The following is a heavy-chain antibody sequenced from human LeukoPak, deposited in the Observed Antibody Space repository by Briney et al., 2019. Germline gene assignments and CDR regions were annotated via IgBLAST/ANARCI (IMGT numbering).Heavy chain of an antibody. CDR2: IYYSGST. J-gene: IGHJ5*02. CDR1: GGSINNYY. Sequence: PSETLSLTCTVSGGSINNYYWSWIRQPPGKGLEWIGFIYYSGSTHYNPSLRSRLTMSVDTSKNQFSLKLSSVTAADTAVYYCAREVIGEDIAMVNWFDPWGQGTLVTVSS. CDR3: AREVIGEDIAMVNWFDP. D-gene: IGHD5-18*01. V-gene: IGHV4-59*12.